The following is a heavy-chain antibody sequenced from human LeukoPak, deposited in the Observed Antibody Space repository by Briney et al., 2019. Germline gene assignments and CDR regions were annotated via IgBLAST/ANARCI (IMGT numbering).Heavy chain of an antibody. D-gene: IGHD6-19*01. CDR3: ARGDIAVAGPFDY. CDR1: GYTFTGYY. V-gene: IGHV1-2*02. J-gene: IGHJ4*02. Sequence: ASVKVSCKASGYTFTGYYMHWVRQAPGQGLEWMGWINPNSGGTNYAQKFQGRVTMTRDTSISTAYMELSRLRSDDTAVYYCARGDIAVAGPFDYWGQGTLVTVSS. CDR2: INPNSGGT.